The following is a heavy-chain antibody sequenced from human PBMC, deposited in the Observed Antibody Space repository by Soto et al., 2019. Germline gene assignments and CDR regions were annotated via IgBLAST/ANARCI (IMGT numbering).Heavy chain of an antibody. CDR2: MNPNSGNT. CDR1: GYTFTSYD. D-gene: IGHD3-10*01. Sequence: ASVKVSCKASGYTFTSYDINWVRQATGQGLEWMGWMNPNSGNTGYAQKFQGRVTMTRNTSISTAYMELSSLGSEDTAVYYCARGQYYGSGSRDAFDIWGQGTMVTVSS. V-gene: IGHV1-8*01. J-gene: IGHJ3*02. CDR3: ARGQYYGSGSRDAFDI.